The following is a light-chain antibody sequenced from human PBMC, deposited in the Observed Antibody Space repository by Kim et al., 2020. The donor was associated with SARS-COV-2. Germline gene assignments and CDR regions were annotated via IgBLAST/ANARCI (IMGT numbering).Light chain of an antibody. CDR2: DAS. CDR3: QNYHYWWT. V-gene: IGKV3-15*01. Sequence: VMTQSPPTLSVSPGERATLSCRASRSVNSDLGWYKQKPGQAPRLLIYDASSRATGIPARFSGSGSGTEFTLTISSLQSEDFAVYYWQNYHYWWTFGQGTKVDIK. CDR1: RSVNSD. J-gene: IGKJ1*01.